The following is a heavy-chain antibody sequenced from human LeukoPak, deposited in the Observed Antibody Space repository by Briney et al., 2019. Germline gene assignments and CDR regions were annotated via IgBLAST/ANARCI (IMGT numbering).Heavy chain of an antibody. CDR2: ISSSSSYI. V-gene: IGHV3-21*01. CDR3: ASQARGVGATPLDY. J-gene: IGHJ4*02. CDR1: GFTFSNYA. D-gene: IGHD1-26*01. Sequence: GSSLRLSCAASGFTFSNYAMHWVRQAPGKGLEWVSSISSSSSYIYYADSVKGRFTISRDNAKNSLYLQMNSLRAEDTAVYYCASQARGVGATPLDYWGQGTLVTVSS.